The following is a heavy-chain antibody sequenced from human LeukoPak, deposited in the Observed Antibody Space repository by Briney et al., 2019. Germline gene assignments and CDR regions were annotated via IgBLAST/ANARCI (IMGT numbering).Heavy chain of an antibody. CDR2: IGPTGTDR. Sequence: TGGSLRLSCAASGFTFSSCGFNGVRQAPGKGLEWVSSIGPTGTDRYYADSVRGRFTISRDNAKNSMYLQMDSLRDEDTAVYYCATETIGRHYDYWGQGTLLTVSS. CDR3: ATETIGRHYDY. V-gene: IGHV3-21*01. D-gene: IGHD1-14*01. CDR1: GFTFSSCG. J-gene: IGHJ4*02.